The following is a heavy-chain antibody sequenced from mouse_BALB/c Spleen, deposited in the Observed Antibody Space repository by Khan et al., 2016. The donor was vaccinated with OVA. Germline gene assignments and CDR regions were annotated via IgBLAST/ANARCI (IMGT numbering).Heavy chain of an antibody. Sequence: VHLVESGAELVRPGTSVKMSCKAAGYTFTNYWIGWVKQRPGHGLEWIGDIYPGGGYTNYTEKFKGQATLTADTSSSTAYMQLRSLTSEDTAIFYGTSRGAARATRDYFDYWGQGTTLTVSS. J-gene: IGHJ2*01. V-gene: IGHV1-63*02. CDR3: TSRGAARATRDYFDY. CDR2: IYPGGGYT. CDR1: GYTFTNYW. D-gene: IGHD3-1*01.